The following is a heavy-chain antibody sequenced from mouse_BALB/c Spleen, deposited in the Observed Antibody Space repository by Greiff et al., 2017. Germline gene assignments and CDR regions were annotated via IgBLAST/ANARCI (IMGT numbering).Heavy chain of an antibody. Sequence: EVQLVESGPGLVKPSQSLSLTCTVTGYSITSDYAWNWIRQFPGNKLEWMGYISYSGSTSYNPSLKSRISITRDTSKNQFFLQLNSVTTEDTATYYCARSGYYGSSPYFDYWGQGTTLTVSS. CDR1: GYSITSDYA. CDR3: ARSGYYGSSPYFDY. D-gene: IGHD1-1*01. V-gene: IGHV3-2*02. CDR2: ISYSGST. J-gene: IGHJ2*01.